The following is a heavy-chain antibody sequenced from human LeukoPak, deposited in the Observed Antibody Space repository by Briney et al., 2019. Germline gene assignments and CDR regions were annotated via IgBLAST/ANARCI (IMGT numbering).Heavy chain of an antibody. CDR2: INWNGSGA. Sequence: PGGSLRLSCAASGFTFDDYGMSWVRQVPGKGLEWVSGINWNGSGAGYADSVKGRFTISRDNAKNSLYLQMNSLRAEDTALYYCAKDIFGPDNYDILTGYPHYWGQGTLVTVSS. D-gene: IGHD3-9*01. CDR3: AKDIFGPDNYDILTGYPHY. V-gene: IGHV3-20*04. CDR1: GFTFDDYG. J-gene: IGHJ4*02.